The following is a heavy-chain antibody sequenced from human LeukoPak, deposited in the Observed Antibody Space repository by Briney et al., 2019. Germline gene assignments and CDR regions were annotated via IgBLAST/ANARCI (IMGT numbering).Heavy chain of an antibody. Sequence: PSGTLSLTCAVSGGSISSSNWWSWVRQPPGKGLEWVSYISSSGSTIYYADSVKGRFTISRDNAKNSLYLQMNSLRAEDTAVYYCARARSGVWGSYYVYWGQGTLVTVSS. D-gene: IGHD3-16*01. J-gene: IGHJ4*02. V-gene: IGHV3-11*01. CDR2: ISSSGSTI. CDR3: ARARSGVWGSYYVY. CDR1: GGSISSSNW.